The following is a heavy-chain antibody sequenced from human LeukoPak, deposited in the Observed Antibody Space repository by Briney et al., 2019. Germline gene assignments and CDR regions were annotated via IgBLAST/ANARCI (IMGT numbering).Heavy chain of an antibody. D-gene: IGHD3-3*01. CDR3: ARVGFWHGMDV. V-gene: IGHV4-39*01. Sequence: SETLSLTCTVSGGSISSSSYYWGWIRQPPGKGLEWIGSIYYSGSTYYNPSLKSRVTISVDTSKNQFSLKLSSVTAADTAVYYCARVGFWHGMDVWGQGTTVTVSS. CDR1: GGSISSSSYY. CDR2: IYYSGST. J-gene: IGHJ6*02.